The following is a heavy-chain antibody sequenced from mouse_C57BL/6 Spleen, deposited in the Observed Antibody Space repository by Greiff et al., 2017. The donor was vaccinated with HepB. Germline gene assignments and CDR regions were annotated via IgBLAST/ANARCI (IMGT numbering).Heavy chain of an antibody. CDR2: ISDGGSYT. CDR1: GFTFSSYA. D-gene: IGHD4-1*01. Sequence: EVQVVESGGGLVKPGGSLKLSCAASGFTFSSYAMSWVRQTPEKRLEWVATISDGGSYTYYPDNVKGRFTISRDNAKNNLYLQMSHLKSEATAMYYCARDPGTESSMDYWGQGTSVTVSS. J-gene: IGHJ4*01. V-gene: IGHV5-4*01. CDR3: ARDPGTESSMDY.